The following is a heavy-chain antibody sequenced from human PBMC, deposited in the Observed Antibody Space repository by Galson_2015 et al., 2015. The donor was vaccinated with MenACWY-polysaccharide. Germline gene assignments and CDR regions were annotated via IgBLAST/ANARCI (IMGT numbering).Heavy chain of an antibody. D-gene: IGHD3-3*01. J-gene: IGHJ6*02. CDR1: GGSISGYS. CDR2: IYYSGST. V-gene: IGHV4-59*01. CDR3: ARVFTWSGSYYYAMDV. Sequence: SETLSLTCTVSGGSISGYSWSWIRQPPGEGLEWIGHIYYSGSTEYIPSLKSRVTMSVDTSKNQFSLRLSSAAAADTAVYYCARVFTWSGSYYYAMDVWGQGTTVTVSS.